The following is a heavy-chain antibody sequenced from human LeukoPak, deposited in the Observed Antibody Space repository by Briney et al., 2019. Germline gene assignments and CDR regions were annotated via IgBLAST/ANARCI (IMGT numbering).Heavy chain of an antibody. CDR1: GGSISSGDYY. V-gene: IGHV4-30-4*01. CDR3: ASSLGYCSSTSCYFWFDP. D-gene: IGHD2-2*01. CDR2: IYYRGST. Sequence: SETLSLTCTVSGGSISSGDYYWSWIRQPPGKGLEWIGYIYYRGSTYYNPSLKSRVTISVDTSKNQFSLKLSSVTAADTAVYYCASSLGYCSSTSCYFWFDPWGQGTLVTVSS. J-gene: IGHJ5*02.